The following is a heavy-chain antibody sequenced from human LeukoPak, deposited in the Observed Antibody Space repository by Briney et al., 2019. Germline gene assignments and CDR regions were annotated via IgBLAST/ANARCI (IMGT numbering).Heavy chain of an antibody. J-gene: IGHJ4*02. CDR1: GGSLNSVSYY. Sequence: PSETLSLTCTVSGGSLNSVSYYWGWIRQPPGKGLEWIGGIYYSGVTYYSPSLNSRLTISVDGSKNQFSLNLASVTAADTAVYYWASLKAYSFDFWGQGTLVTVSS. D-gene: IGHD2-21*01. V-gene: IGHV4-39*01. CDR3: ASLKAYSFDF. CDR2: IYYSGVT.